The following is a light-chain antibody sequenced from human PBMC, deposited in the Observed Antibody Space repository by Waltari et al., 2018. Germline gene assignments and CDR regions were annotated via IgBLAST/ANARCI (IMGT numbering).Light chain of an antibody. Sequence: SYELTQPPSVSVSPGQTARITCSGDAFPQQYASWYQQKPGQAPVLVIYKDTERPSGIPERFSGSSSGTTVTLTISGVQAEDEADYYCQSADSSGTYKVFGGGTKLTVL. V-gene: IGLV3-25*03. CDR2: KDT. J-gene: IGLJ3*02. CDR3: QSADSSGTYKV. CDR1: AFPQQY.